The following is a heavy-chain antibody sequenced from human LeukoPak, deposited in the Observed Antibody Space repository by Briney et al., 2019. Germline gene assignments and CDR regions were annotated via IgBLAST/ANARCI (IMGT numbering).Heavy chain of an antibody. CDR3: ARFPITMISEAFDI. CDR1: GYSFTSYW. D-gene: IGHD3-22*01. CDR2: IYPGDSDT. J-gene: IGHJ3*02. Sequence: GESLKISCKGSGYSFTSYWIGWVRQMPGKGLEWMEIIYPGDSDTRYSPSFQGQVTISADKSIRTAYLQWSSLKASDTAMYYCARFPITMISEAFDIWGQGTMVTVSS. V-gene: IGHV5-51*01.